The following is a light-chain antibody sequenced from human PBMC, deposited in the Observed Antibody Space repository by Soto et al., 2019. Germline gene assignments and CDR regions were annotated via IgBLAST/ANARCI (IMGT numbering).Light chain of an antibody. V-gene: IGKV3-15*01. CDR2: GAA. CDR3: QQYNNWPLT. Sequence: EIVMTQSPATLSVSPGERATLSCRASQSVSSNLAWYQQKPGQGPRLLIYGAATRATGIPARFSGSGSETEFTLTISSLQSEDFAVYYCQQYNNWPLTFGGGPRWRSN. J-gene: IGKJ4*01. CDR1: QSVSSN.